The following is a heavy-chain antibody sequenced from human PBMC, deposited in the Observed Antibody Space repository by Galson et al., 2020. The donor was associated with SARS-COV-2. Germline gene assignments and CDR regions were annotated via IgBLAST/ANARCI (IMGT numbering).Heavy chain of an antibody. D-gene: IGHD2-2*01. CDR1: GGTFSSYA. CDR2: SIPIFGTA. CDR3: ARDRGYCSSTSCYDPNYYYYYMDV. V-gene: IGHV1-69*06. Sequence: KISCKASGGTFSSYAISWVRQAPGQGLEWMGGSIPIFGTANYAQKFQGRVTITADKSTSTAYMELSSLRSEDTAVYYCARDRGYCSSTSCYDPNYYYYYMDVWGKGTTVTVSS. J-gene: IGHJ6*03.